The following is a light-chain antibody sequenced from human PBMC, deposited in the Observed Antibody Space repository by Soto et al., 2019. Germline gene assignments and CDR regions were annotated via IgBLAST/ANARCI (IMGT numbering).Light chain of an antibody. CDR2: EVS. Sequence: QSALTQPASVSGSPGQSITISCTGTSSDVGGYSYVSWYQQHPGKAPKLMIYEVSNRPSGVSNRFSVSKSGNTASLTISGLQAEDEADYSCSSFSSSSTLVVFGGGTKLTVL. CDR3: SSFSSSSTLVV. V-gene: IGLV2-14*01. J-gene: IGLJ2*01. CDR1: SSDVGGYSY.